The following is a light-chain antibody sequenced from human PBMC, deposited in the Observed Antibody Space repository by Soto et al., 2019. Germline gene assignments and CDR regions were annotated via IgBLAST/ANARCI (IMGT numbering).Light chain of an antibody. CDR1: SSDVGGYDY. CDR2: EVT. CDR3: SSYAGRTLYV. V-gene: IGLV2-8*01. Sequence: QSGLTQPPSASGSPRQSVTISCTGTSSDVGGYDYVSWYQQRPGKAPKLLIHEVTKRHSGVPDRFSGSKSGNTASLTVSGLQAEDEADYYCSSYAGRTLYVFGTGSKVTVL. J-gene: IGLJ1*01.